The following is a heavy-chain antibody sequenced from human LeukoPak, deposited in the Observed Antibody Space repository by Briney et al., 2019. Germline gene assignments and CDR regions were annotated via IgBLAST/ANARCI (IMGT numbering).Heavy chain of an antibody. CDR1: GYTFTSYG. CDR2: ISAYNGNT. J-gene: IGHJ3*02. D-gene: IGHD4/OR15-4a*01. CDR3: ARRVELTSYAFDI. Sequence: ASVKVSCKASGYTFTSYGISWERQAPGQGLEWMGWISAYNGNTSYAQKLQGRVTMTTDTSTSTAYMELRSLRSDDTAVYYCARRVELTSYAFDIWGQGTMVTVSS. V-gene: IGHV1-18*01.